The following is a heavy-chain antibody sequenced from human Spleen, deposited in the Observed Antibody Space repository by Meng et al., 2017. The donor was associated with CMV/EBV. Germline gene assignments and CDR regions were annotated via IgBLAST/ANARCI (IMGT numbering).Heavy chain of an antibody. CDR1: GYTFTAYY. J-gene: IGHJ6*02. Sequence: ASVKVSCKASGYTFTAYYILWVRQAPGQGLEYMAWINPNSGYTRSAQKFQGRVTMTRDTSINTAYMELSRLTSDDTAVYYCVRDLKGTSVTTSGLYGMDVWGQGTTVTVSS. V-gene: IGHV1-2*02. CDR3: VRDLKGTSVTTSGLYGMDV. CDR2: INPNSGYT. D-gene: IGHD4-11*01.